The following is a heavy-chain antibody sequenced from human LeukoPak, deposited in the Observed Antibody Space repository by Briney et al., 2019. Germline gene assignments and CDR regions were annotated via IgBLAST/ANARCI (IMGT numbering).Heavy chain of an antibody. V-gene: IGHV1-46*01. CDR2: INPSGGST. CDR1: GYTFTSYY. Sequence: GSVKVSCKASGYTFTSYYMHWVRQAPGQGLEWMGIINPSGGSTSYAQKFQGRVTMTRDTSTSTVYMELSSLRPEDTAVYYCARAKWDDILTGYYQKAPFDYWGQGTLVTVSS. J-gene: IGHJ4*02. CDR3: ARAKWDDILTGYYQKAPFDY. D-gene: IGHD3-9*01.